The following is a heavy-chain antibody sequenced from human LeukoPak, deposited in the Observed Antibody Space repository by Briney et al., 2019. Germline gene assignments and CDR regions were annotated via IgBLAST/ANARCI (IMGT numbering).Heavy chain of an antibody. CDR1: GFTFSTYG. V-gene: IGHV3-23*01. D-gene: IGHD3-10*01. Sequence: GGSLRLSCAASGFTFSTYGMNWVRQAPGKGLEWVSGIGPSGDKTYYADSVKGRFTISRENSKNMVYLQMNSLRAEDTAVYYCARDLWFGEFDYWGQGNLVTVSP. CDR2: IGPSGDKT. J-gene: IGHJ4*02. CDR3: ARDLWFGEFDY.